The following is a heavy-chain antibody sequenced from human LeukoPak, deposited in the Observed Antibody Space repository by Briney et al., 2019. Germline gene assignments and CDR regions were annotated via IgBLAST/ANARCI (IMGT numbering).Heavy chain of an antibody. V-gene: IGHV3-20*04. Sequence: GGSLRLSCAASGFTFDDYGMSWGRQGPGKGLEWESGINSNGGSAGYADSVKDRLSISRDNAKNSLFLQMNSLRAEDTAVYYCGRERGRRYMYLQHWGQGTLVTVSS. CDR1: GFTFDDYG. CDR3: GRERGRRYMYLQH. CDR2: INSNGGSA. D-gene: IGHD1-1*01. J-gene: IGHJ1*01.